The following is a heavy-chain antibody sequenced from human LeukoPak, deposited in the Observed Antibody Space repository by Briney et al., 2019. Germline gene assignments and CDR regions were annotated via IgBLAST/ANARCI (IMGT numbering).Heavy chain of an antibody. Sequence: GGSLRLSCAASGFPFSSYSMNWVRQAPGKGLEWASYISASGSNIYYLDSVKGRFTVSRDNAVNSLFLQMDRPRAEDTAVYYCVRVKGTYFDFWGQGTLVTVSS. D-gene: IGHD1-1*01. CDR3: VRVKGTYFDF. CDR1: GFPFSSYS. J-gene: IGHJ4*02. V-gene: IGHV3-48*01. CDR2: ISASGSNI.